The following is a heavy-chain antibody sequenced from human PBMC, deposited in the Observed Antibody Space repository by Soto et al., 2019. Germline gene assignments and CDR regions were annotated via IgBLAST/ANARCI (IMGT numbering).Heavy chain of an antibody. J-gene: IGHJ4*02. CDR3: LRDVGYNNDPTFCY. D-gene: IGHD5-12*01. V-gene: IGHV3-74*01. CDR1: GFSFSDLW. CDR2: VTTDGSGT. Sequence: EVQLVESGGGLVQPGGSLRLSCAASGFSFSDLWMHWVRQAPGKGLVWVSRVTTDGSGTAYADSVKGRFTISRDNAKKMVYLPMNHLRGGGTAVDYLLRDVGYNNDPTFCYWGQGTLVNVPS.